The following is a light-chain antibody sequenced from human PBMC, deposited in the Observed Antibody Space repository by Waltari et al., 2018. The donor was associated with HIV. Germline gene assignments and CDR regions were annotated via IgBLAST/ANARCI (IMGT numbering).Light chain of an antibody. V-gene: IGKV4-1*01. CDR1: QTVLYSSNNKNY. J-gene: IGKJ1*01. CDR3: QQYYSTPPT. CDR2: WAS. Sequence: DIVMTQSPDSLAVSLGEGATINCKSSQTVLYSSNNKNYLAWYQQKPGQPPKLRIYWASTRESGVPDRFSGSGSGTDFTLTISSLQAEDVATYYCQQYYSTPPTFGQGTKVEIK.